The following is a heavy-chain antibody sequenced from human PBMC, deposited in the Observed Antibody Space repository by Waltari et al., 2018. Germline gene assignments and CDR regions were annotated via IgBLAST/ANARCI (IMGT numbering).Heavy chain of an antibody. V-gene: IGHV4-31*01. CDR2: TYSSGST. CDR3: ARGRPHGWFDP. J-gene: IGHJ5*02. Sequence: QVQLQESGPGLVKPSQTLSLTCTVSGDSISSGAFSWSWVRQHPGKGLDWIGHTYSSGSTSSNPSLKSLVTISLDTSKNQFSLRLSSVTAADTAVYYCARGRPHGWFDPWGQGTLVTVSS. CDR1: GDSISSGAFS.